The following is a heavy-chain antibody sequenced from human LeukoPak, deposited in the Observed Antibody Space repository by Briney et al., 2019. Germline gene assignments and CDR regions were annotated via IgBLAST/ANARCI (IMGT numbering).Heavy chain of an antibody. Sequence: GGSLRLSCAASGFTFNSYGMHWVRQAPGKGLEWVAVISFDGSNKYYADSVKGRFTISRDNSKNTLYLQMNSLRAEDTAIYYCAKDLRPLYYYDSSDYYYPPNFDSWGQGTLVSVSS. V-gene: IGHV3-30*18. CDR1: GFTFNSYG. J-gene: IGHJ4*02. D-gene: IGHD3-22*01. CDR3: AKDLRPLYYYDSSDYYYPPNFDS. CDR2: ISFDGSNK.